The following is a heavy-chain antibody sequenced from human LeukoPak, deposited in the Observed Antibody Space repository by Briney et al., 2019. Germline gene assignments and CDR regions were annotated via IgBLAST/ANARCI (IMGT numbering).Heavy chain of an antibody. CDR1: GGSFSGYY. Sequence: PSETLSLTCAVYGGSFSGYYWSWIRQPPGKGLEWIGHIYYSGSTYYNPSLKSRVTISVDTSKNQFSLKLSSVTAADTAVYYCASRGVTTVWFDHWGQGTLVTVSS. V-gene: IGHV4-34*09. D-gene: IGHD4-11*01. CDR2: IYYSGST. J-gene: IGHJ5*02. CDR3: ASRGVTTVWFDH.